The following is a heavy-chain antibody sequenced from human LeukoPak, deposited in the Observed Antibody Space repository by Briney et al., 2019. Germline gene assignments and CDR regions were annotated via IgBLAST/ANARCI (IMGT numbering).Heavy chain of an antibody. CDR1: GGSFSGYY. CDR3: ARGRRGIVGATTWRY. D-gene: IGHD1-26*01. J-gene: IGHJ4*02. CDR2: INHSGST. V-gene: IGHV4-34*01. Sequence: SETLSLTCAVYGGSFSGYYWSWIRQPPGKGLEWIGEINHSGSTNHNPSLKSRVTISVDTSKNQFSLTLSSVTAADTAVYYCARGRRGIVGATTWRYWGQGTLVTVSS.